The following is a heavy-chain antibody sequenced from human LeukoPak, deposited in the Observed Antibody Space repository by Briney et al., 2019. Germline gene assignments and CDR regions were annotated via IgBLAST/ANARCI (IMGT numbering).Heavy chain of an antibody. D-gene: IGHD3-16*01. CDR3: AAGGPGDWFDP. CDR1: GYSISSGYY. Sequence: PSETLSLTCAVSGYSISSGYYWGWIRQPPGKGLEWIGSIYHSGSTYYNPSLKSRVTISVDTSKNQFSLKLSSVTAADTAVYYCAAGGPGDWFDPGGQGTLVTVSS. CDR2: IYHSGST. J-gene: IGHJ5*02. V-gene: IGHV4-38-2*01.